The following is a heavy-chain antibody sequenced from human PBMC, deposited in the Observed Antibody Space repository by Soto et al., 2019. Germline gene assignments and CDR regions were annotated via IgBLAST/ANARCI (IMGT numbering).Heavy chain of an antibody. CDR3: AKGAFHYEFWSGYYRDWFDP. Sequence: GGSLRLSCAASGFTFSSYAMSWVRQAPGKGLEWVSAISGSGGSTYYADSVKGRFTISRDNSKNTLYLQMNSLRAEDTAVYYCAKGAFHYEFWSGYYRDWFDPWGQGTLVTVSS. CDR2: ISGSGGST. D-gene: IGHD3-3*01. V-gene: IGHV3-23*01. J-gene: IGHJ5*02. CDR1: GFTFSSYA.